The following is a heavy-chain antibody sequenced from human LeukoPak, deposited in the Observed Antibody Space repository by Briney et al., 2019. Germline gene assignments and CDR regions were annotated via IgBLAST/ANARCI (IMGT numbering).Heavy chain of an antibody. Sequence: ASVKVSCKASGYTFTSYGISWVRQAPGQGLEWMGWISAYNGNTNYAQKLQGRVTMTTDTSTSTAYMELRSLRSDDTAVYYCARDGTPLQNEYYYGMDVWGQGTTVTVSS. CDR3: ARDGTPLQNEYYYGMDV. CDR1: GYTFTSYG. CDR2: ISAYNGNT. V-gene: IGHV1-18*01. D-gene: IGHD1-1*01. J-gene: IGHJ6*02.